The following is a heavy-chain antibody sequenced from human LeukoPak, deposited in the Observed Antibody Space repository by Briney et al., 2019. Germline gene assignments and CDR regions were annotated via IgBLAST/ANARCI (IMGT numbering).Heavy chain of an antibody. CDR1: GYSFATYW. Sequence: GESLKISCKGSGYSFATYWIGWVRQRPGKGLEWMGSIYPGDSDSRYSPSFQGQVTISADRSISTAYLQWSSLKASDTAIYYCARRRDGFNYYAFDIWGQGTMVTVSS. J-gene: IGHJ3*02. V-gene: IGHV5-51*01. D-gene: IGHD5-24*01. CDR3: ARRRDGFNYYAFDI. CDR2: IYPGDSDS.